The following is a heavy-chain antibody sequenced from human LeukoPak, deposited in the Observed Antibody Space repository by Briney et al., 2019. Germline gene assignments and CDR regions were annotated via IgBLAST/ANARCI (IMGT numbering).Heavy chain of an antibody. CDR1: GGSISSDY. Sequence: SETLSLTCTVSGGSISSDYWSWIRQPPGKGLEWIGYIYYSGSTNYNPSLKGRVTISVDTSKNQFSLKLSSVTAADTAVYYCARDRAMITFGGVIAPGYYYGMDVWGQGTTVTVSS. D-gene: IGHD3-16*02. CDR2: IYYSGST. J-gene: IGHJ6*02. CDR3: ARDRAMITFGGVIAPGYYYGMDV. V-gene: IGHV4-59*01.